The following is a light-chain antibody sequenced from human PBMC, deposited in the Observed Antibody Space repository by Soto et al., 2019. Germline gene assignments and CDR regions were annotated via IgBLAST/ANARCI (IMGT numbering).Light chain of an antibody. CDR1: QTISTY. Sequence: DIQMTQSPSSLSASVGDRVTITCRASQTISTYLNWYQQKPGKPPRLLIYDASSLLSGVPSRFSGSGYGTDFTLTIASLQPEDFSTYYCQQSDRTPYTFGQGTKVQI. CDR2: DAS. J-gene: IGKJ2*01. V-gene: IGKV1-39*01. CDR3: QQSDRTPYT.